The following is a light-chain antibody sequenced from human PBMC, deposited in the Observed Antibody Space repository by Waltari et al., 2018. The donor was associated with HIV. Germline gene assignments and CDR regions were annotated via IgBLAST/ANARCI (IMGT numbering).Light chain of an antibody. CDR3: QQYNDYPFT. CDR1: QSISSW. V-gene: IGKV1-5*03. CDR2: KAS. Sequence: DIQMTQSPSTLCASVGDRVTITCRASQSISSWLAWYQQKPGKAPNLLIYKASSLQSDVPSRFSGSGSGTEFTLTISSLQPDDFATYYCQQYNDYPFTFAPGTKVDIK. J-gene: IGKJ3*01.